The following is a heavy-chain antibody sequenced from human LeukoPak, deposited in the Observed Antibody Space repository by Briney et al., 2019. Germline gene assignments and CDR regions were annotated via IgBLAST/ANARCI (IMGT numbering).Heavy chain of an antibody. Sequence: ASVKVSCKASGYTFTSYGISWVRQAPGQGLEWMGWISAYNGNTNYAQKLQGRVTMTTDTSTSTVYMELRSLRSDDTAVYYCARDLPRVVVPAAMTDYWGQGTLVTVSS. V-gene: IGHV1-18*04. CDR1: GYTFTSYG. CDR3: ARDLPRVVVPAAMTDY. D-gene: IGHD2-2*01. J-gene: IGHJ4*02. CDR2: ISAYNGNT.